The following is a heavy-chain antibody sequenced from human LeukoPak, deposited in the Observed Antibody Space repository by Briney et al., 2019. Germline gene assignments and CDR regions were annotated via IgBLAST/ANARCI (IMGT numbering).Heavy chain of an antibody. CDR3: AKVGPSWPSVPAGFDY. J-gene: IGHJ4*02. CDR1: GGTFSSYA. V-gene: IGHV1-69*13. D-gene: IGHD3/OR15-3a*01. CDR2: IIPIFGTA. Sequence: GASVKVSCKASGGTFSSYAISWVRQAPGQGLEWMGGIIPIFGTANYAQKFQGRVTITADESTSTAYMELSSLRSEDTAVYYCAKVGPSWPSVPAGFDYWGQGTLVTVSS.